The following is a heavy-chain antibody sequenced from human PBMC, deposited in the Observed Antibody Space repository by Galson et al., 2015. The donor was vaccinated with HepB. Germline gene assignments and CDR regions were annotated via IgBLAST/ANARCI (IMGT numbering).Heavy chain of an antibody. D-gene: IGHD2-15*01. J-gene: IGHJ4*02. Sequence: SLRLSCATSGFRFSDYGMSWVRQAPGKGLEWVSAITGSGDTTYHADSVMGRCTISRDNSKSILYMQMNSLRVEDTDLYYCARGGFCAGSSCYPGVYWGQGTLVSVPS. CDR2: ITGSGDTT. CDR3: ARGGFCAGSSCYPGVY. CDR1: GFRFSDYG. V-gene: IGHV3-23*01.